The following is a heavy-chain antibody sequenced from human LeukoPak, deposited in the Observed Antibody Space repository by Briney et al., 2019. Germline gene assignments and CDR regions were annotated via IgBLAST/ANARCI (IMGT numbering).Heavy chain of an antibody. CDR3: ARDPPSGPRAVAGTNDAFDI. V-gene: IGHV4-34*01. D-gene: IGHD6-19*01. J-gene: IGHJ3*02. CDR2: INHSGST. CDR1: GGSFSGYY. Sequence: PSETLSLTCAVYGGSFSGYYWSWIRQPPGKGLEWIGEINHSGSTNYNPSLKSRVTISVDTSKNQFSLKLSSVTAADTAVYYCARDPPSGPRAVAGTNDAFDIWGQGTMVTVSS.